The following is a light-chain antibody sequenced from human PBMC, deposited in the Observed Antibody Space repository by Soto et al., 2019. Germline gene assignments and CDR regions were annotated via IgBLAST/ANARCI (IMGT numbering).Light chain of an antibody. V-gene: IGLV2-23*03. J-gene: IGLJ1*01. CDR2: EGS. CDR1: SSDVGSYNL. CDR3: CSYAGSSTFYV. Sequence: QSVLTQPASVSGSPGRSITISCTGTSSDVGSYNLDSWYQQHPGKAPKRMIYEGSKRPSGGSNRFSGSKSGNTASLTISGLQSEDDADYYCCSYAGSSTFYVFGTGTKLTFL.